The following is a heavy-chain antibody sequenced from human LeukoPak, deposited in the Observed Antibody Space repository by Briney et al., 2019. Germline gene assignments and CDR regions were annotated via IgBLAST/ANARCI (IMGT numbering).Heavy chain of an antibody. J-gene: IGHJ6*03. Sequence: GGSLRLSCAASGFTFSSYSMNWVRQAPGKGLEWVSYISSSGSTIYYADSVKGRFTISRDNAKNTLYLQMNSLRAEDTAVYYCARVPGGNSYYYYMDVWGKGTTVTVSS. D-gene: IGHD2-15*01. V-gene: IGHV3-48*04. CDR2: ISSSGSTI. CDR3: ARVPGGNSYYYYMDV. CDR1: GFTFSSYS.